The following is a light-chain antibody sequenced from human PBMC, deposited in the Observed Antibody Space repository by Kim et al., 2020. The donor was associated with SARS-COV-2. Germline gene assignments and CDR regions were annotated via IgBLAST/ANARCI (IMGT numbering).Light chain of an antibody. CDR3: QQYDGLPLP. CDR2: AAS. J-gene: IGKJ4*01. Sequence: DIQMTQSPSSLSASIGDRVTITCQASQGVSNYLNWYQQKPAKAPKLLIYAASNLETGVPSRFSGSGSGTDFTFTISSLQPEDIATYYCQQYDGLPLPFGGGTKVDIK. V-gene: IGKV1-33*01. CDR1: QGVSNY.